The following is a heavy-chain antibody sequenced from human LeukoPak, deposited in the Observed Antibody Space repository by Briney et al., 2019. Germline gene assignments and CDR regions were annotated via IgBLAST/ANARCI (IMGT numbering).Heavy chain of an antibody. CDR2: INHSGST. V-gene: IGHV4-34*01. D-gene: IGHD4-23*01. J-gene: IGHJ4*02. CDR1: GGSFSGYY. Sequence: SETLSLTCAVYGGSFSGYYWSWIRQPPGKGLEWIGEINHSGSTNYNPSLKSRVTISVDTSKNQFSLKERSVTAADTAVYYCARGLSGTVVRRPDYWGQGTLVTVSS. CDR3: ARGLSGTVVRRPDY.